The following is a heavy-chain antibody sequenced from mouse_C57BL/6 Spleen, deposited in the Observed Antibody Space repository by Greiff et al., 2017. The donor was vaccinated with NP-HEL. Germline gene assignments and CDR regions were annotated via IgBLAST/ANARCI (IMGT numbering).Heavy chain of an antibody. D-gene: IGHD1-1*01. CDR2: INPNYGTT. CDR1: GYSFTDYN. J-gene: IGHJ2*01. CDR3: ARNGLYGSSYDFDY. V-gene: IGHV1-39*01. Sequence: VQLKESGPELVKPGASVKISCKASGYSFTDYNMNWVKQSNGKSLEWIGVINPNYGTTSYNQKFKGKATLTVDQSSSTAYMQLNSLTSEDSAVYYCARNGLYGSSYDFDYWGQGTTLTVSS.